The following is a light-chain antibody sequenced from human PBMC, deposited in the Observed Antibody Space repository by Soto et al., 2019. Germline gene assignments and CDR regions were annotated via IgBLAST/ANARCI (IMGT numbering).Light chain of an antibody. CDR3: QPYNSYWT. CDR1: ETVSTW. Sequence: DIQMTQSPSTLSASVGDRVTITCRASETVSTWLAWYQQKPGKAPKLLVYKAATLESAVPSRFSASGSGTEFTLTISSLQPDDFGTYYCQPYNSYWTFGQGTKVEVK. V-gene: IGKV1-5*03. CDR2: KAA. J-gene: IGKJ1*01.